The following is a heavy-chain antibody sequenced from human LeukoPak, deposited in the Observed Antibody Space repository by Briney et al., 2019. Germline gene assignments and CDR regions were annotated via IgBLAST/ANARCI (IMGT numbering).Heavy chain of an antibody. Sequence: SETLSLTCTVSGGSISSSSYYWSWIRQPAGKGLEWIGRIYTSGSTNYNPSLESRVTISVDTSKNQFSLKLSSVTAADTAVYHCAREGHDYYDSGAYYTYYFDYSGQGTLVTVSS. CDR3: AREGHDYYDSGAYYTYYFDY. D-gene: IGHD3-22*01. V-gene: IGHV4-61*02. CDR2: IYTSGST. J-gene: IGHJ4*02. CDR1: GGSISSSSYY.